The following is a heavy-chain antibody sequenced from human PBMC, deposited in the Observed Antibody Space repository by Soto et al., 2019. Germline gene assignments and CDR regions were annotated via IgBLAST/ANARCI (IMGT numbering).Heavy chain of an antibody. Sequence: GASVKVSCKASGYSFTGYSMHWMRQAPGQGLEWMGGIIPIFGAANYAQKFQGRVTITADESTATTYMELSSLRSEDTAIYYCARGIAYTISTQLAYWGQGTLVTVSS. CDR1: GYSFTGYS. CDR2: IIPIFGAA. J-gene: IGHJ4*02. D-gene: IGHD6-13*01. CDR3: ARGIAYTISTQLAY. V-gene: IGHV1-69*13.